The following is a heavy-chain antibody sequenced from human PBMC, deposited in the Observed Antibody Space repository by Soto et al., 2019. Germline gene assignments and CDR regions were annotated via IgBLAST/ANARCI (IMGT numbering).Heavy chain of an antibody. J-gene: IGHJ6*02. Sequence: GESLKISCKGSGYSFTSYWISWVRQMPGKGLEWMGRIDPSDSYTNYSPSFQGHVTISADKSISTAYLQWSSLKASDTAMYYCARSSCSGGSCYFHYYYYYGMDVWGQGTTVTVSS. CDR3: ARSSCSGGSCYFHYYYYYGMDV. D-gene: IGHD2-15*01. V-gene: IGHV5-10-1*01. CDR1: GYSFTSYW. CDR2: IDPSDSYT.